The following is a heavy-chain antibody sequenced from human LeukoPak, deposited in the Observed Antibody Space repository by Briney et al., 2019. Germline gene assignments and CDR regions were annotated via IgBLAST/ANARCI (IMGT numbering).Heavy chain of an antibody. CDR1: GGSISSYY. CDR2: IYHSGST. CDR3: ARGPGMIRGDS. V-gene: IGHV4-59*08. Sequence: SETLSLTCTVSGGSISSYYWSWIRQPPGKGLEWIGSIYHSGSTYYNPSLKSRVTISVDTSKNQFSLKLSSVTAADTAVYYCARGPGMIRGDSWGRGTLVTVSS. D-gene: IGHD3-22*01. J-gene: IGHJ4*02.